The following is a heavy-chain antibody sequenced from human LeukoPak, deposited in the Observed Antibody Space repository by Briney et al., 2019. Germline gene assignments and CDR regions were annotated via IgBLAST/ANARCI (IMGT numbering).Heavy chain of an antibody. J-gene: IGHJ5*02. CDR1: GFTFSDYY. CDR3: ARDPEPIMGSGRSWFDP. CDR2: ISTSGSTI. D-gene: IGHD1-14*01. V-gene: IGHV3-11*01. Sequence: PGGSLRLSCAASGFTFSDYYLSWIRQAPGKRLEWVSSISTSGSTIYYADSVKGRFTISRDNAKKSLYLQMNSLRAEDTALYYCARDPEPIMGSGRSWFDPWGQGTLVTVSS.